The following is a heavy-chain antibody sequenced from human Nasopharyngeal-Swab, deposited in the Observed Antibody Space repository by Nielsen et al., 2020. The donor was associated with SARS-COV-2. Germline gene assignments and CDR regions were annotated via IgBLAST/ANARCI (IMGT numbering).Heavy chain of an antibody. CDR3: ARRSGYSYGYALDN. J-gene: IGHJ4*02. D-gene: IGHD5-18*01. V-gene: IGHV4-59*08. Sequence: WIRQPPGKGLEWIGYIYYSGSTYYNPSLRSRVTILVDTSKNQFSLKLYSVTAADTAIYYCARRSGYSYGYALDNWGPGTLVTVSS. CDR2: IYYSGST.